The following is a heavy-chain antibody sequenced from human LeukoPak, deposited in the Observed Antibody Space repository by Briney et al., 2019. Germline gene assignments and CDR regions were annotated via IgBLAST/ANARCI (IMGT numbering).Heavy chain of an antibody. V-gene: IGHV5-51*01. D-gene: IGHD2-21*02. CDR1: GYSFSNYW. CDR2: IYPGDYET. J-gene: IGHJ4*02. CDR3: AIPPGYCGNDCSFDH. Sequence: GESLKISCEGSGYSFSNYWIGWVRQMPGKGLEGMGIIYPGDYETRYIPSFQGLVTISVDKSISTAYLQWSSLKASDTAMYYCAIPPGYCGNDCSFDHWGQGTLVTVSS.